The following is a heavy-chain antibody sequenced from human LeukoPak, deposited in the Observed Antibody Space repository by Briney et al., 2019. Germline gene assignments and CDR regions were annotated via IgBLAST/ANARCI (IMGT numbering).Heavy chain of an antibody. CDR3: ARLSMTSYGKYYFEY. Sequence: GGSLRLSCAASGFTLSSYEMNWVRQAPGKGLEWVSSLSSTSINIYYADSVKGRFTISRDNAKNSLYLQMNSLRAEDTAVYYCARLSMTSYGKYYFEYWGQGTLVTVSS. CDR1: GFTLSSYE. J-gene: IGHJ4*02. D-gene: IGHD3-10*01. V-gene: IGHV3-21*01. CDR2: LSSTSINI.